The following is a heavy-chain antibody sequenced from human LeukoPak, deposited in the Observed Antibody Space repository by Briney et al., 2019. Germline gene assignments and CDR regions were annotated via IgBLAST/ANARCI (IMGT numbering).Heavy chain of an antibody. CDR2: VFYSGTT. V-gene: IGHV4-39*02. CDR3: ARDGANMDV. D-gene: IGHD1-26*01. J-gene: IGHJ6*03. Sequence: SETLSLTCTVSGSSISRTPYYWDWIRQPPGKGLEWIGSVFYSGTTYYNPSLNSRVTISVDTSKNQFSLKLTSVTAADTAVYYCARDGANMDVWGKGTTATVSS. CDR1: GSSISRTPYY.